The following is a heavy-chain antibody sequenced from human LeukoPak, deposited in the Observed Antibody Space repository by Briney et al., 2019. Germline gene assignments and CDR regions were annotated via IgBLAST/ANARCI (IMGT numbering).Heavy chain of an antibody. CDR2: ISYDGSIN. CDR3: ARDRRYCSGGSCHFDYSFDY. D-gene: IGHD2-15*01. J-gene: IGHJ4*02. V-gene: IGHV3-30-3*01. CDR1: GFTFNSYA. Sequence: PGGSLRLSCAASGFTFNSYAVHWVRQAPGKGLEWVAVISYDGSINFYAASVKGRFTISRDNSKNTLYLQMNSLRAEDTALYFCARDRRYCSGGSCHFDYSFDYWGQGTLVTVSS.